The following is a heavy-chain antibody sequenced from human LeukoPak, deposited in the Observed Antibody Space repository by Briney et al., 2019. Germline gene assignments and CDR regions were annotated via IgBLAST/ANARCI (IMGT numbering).Heavy chain of an antibody. CDR2: ISGSGGST. CDR1: GFTFSSYA. V-gene: IGHV3-23*01. J-gene: IGHJ4*02. CDR3: AKETYSSGWYPYFDY. D-gene: IGHD6-19*01. Sequence: GGSLRLSCVASGFTFSSYAMSWVRQAPGKGLEWVSGISGSGGSTYYADSVRGRFTISRDNSKNTLFLQMNSLRAEDTAVYYCAKETYSSGWYPYFDYWGQGTLVTVSS.